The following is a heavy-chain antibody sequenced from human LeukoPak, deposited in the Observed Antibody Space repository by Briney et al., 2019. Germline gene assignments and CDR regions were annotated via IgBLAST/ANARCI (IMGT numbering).Heavy chain of an antibody. Sequence: SGALSVTCTVSLDSLSNYHWSWIRQPAGKGLEWVGRIYTSGNTNYNPPLKSRVTTSVHKSKNQLSLKLSAVPAADTAVYYCASKDGDFWGQGTLVTVSS. V-gene: IGHV4-4*07. CDR1: LDSLSNYH. J-gene: IGHJ4*02. CDR3: ASKDGDF. CDR2: IYTSGNT.